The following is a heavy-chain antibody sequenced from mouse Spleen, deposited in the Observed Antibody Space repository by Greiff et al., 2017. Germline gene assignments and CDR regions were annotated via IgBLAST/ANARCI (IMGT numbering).Heavy chain of an antibody. J-gene: IGHJ3*01. CDR3: ARSHIRGPFAY. CDR2: IDPSDSYT. D-gene: IGHD1-1*01. CDR1: GYTFTSYW. Sequence: QVQLKQPGAELVRPGTSVKLSCKASGYTFTSYWMHWVKQRPGQGLEWIGVIDPSDSYTNYNQKFKGKATLTVDTSSSTAYMQLSSLTSEDSAVYYCARSHIRGPFAYWGQGTLVTVSA. V-gene: IGHV1-59*01.